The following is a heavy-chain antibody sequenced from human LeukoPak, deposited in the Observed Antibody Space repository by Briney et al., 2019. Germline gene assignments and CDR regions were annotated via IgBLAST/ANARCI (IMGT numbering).Heavy chain of an antibody. CDR2: TYYRSKWHN. V-gene: IGHV6-1*01. Sequence: SQTLSLTCAISGDSVSSNSAAWNWIRQSPSRGLEWLGRTYYRSKWHNDYAVSVKSRITINPDTSKNQFSLQLNSVTPEDTAVYYCARVPWGYSSSWYYFDYWGQGTLVTVSS. D-gene: IGHD6-13*01. CDR3: ARVPWGYSSSWYYFDY. CDR1: GDSVSSNSAA. J-gene: IGHJ4*02.